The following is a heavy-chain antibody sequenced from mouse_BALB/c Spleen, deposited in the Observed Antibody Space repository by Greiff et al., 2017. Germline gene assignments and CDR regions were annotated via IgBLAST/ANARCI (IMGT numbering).Heavy chain of an antibody. CDR3: ARTYYQSYAMDY. V-gene: IGHV1-87*01. J-gene: IGHJ4*01. CDR2: IYPGDGDT. D-gene: IGHD2-10*01. CDR1: GYTFTSYW. Sequence: VKLVESGAELARPGASVKLSCKASGYTFTSYWMQWVKQRPGQGLEWIGAIYPGDGDTRYTQKFKGKATLTADKSSSTAYMQLSSLASEDSAVYYCARTYYQSYAMDYWGQGASVTVSS.